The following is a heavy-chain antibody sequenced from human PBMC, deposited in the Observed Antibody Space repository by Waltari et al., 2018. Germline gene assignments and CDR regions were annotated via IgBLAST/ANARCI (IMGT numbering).Heavy chain of an antibody. D-gene: IGHD3-3*01. V-gene: IGHV1-18*01. CDR2: ISAYNGNT. CDR3: ARVFGTYYDFWSGYYTGWFGP. J-gene: IGHJ5*02. CDR1: GYTFTSYG. Sequence: QVQLVQSGAEVKKPGASVKVSCKASGYTFTSYGISWVRQAPGQGLEWMGWISAYNGNTNYAQKLQGRVTMTTDTSTSTAYMELRSLRSDDTAVYYCARVFGTYYDFWSGYYTGWFGPWGQGTLVTVSS.